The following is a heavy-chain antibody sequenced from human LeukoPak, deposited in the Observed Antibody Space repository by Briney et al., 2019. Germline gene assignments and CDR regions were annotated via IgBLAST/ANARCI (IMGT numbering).Heavy chain of an antibody. CDR1: SESFSGGY. CDR3: ARGLDHSKTGY. CDR2: ISPGEGI. V-gene: IGHV4-34*01. Sequence: SGTLSLTCAVYSESFSGGYWSWIRQPPGKGLDWIGEISPGEGINYNPSLKSRVTISVDTSKNQFSLELTSVTAADTAVYYCARGLDHSKTGYWGQGTLVTVSS. J-gene: IGHJ4*02. D-gene: IGHD4-11*01.